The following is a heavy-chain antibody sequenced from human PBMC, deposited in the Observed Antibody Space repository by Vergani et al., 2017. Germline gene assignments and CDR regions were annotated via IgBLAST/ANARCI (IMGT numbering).Heavy chain of an antibody. V-gene: IGHV1-2*02. CDR2: INPNSGGE. D-gene: IGHD5/OR15-5a*01. Sequence: QVQLVQSGAEVKKPGASVKVSCKASGYTFTGYFIHWVRQAPGQGLEWMGWINPNSGGENYAQKFQGRVTMTRDTSISTAYMELSSLIIDDTAVYYCARDFGCLRLSNCFDPWGQGTLVTVSS. CDR3: ARDFGCLRLSNCFDP. CDR1: GYTFTGYF. J-gene: IGHJ5*02.